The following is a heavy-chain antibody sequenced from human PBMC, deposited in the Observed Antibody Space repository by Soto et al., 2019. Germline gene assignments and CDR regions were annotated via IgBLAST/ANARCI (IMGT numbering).Heavy chain of an antibody. D-gene: IGHD1-26*01. V-gene: IGHV4-59*08. CDR1: GGSISSYY. CDR3: ARRPHYSGSYLDY. Sequence: SETLSLTCTVSGGSISSYYWSWIRQPPGKGLEWIGSIYYSGSTNYNPSLKSRVTISVDTSKNQFSLKLSSVTAADTAVYYCARRPHYSGSYLDYWGQGTLVTVSS. J-gene: IGHJ4*02. CDR2: IYYSGST.